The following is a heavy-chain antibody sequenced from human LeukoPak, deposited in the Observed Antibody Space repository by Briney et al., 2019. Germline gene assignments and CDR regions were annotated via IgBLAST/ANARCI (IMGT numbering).Heavy chain of an antibody. Sequence: SETLSLTCTVSGGSISSYYWSWIRQPAGKGLEWIGRIYTSGSTNYNPSLKSRVTMSVDTSKNQFSLKLSSVTAADAAVYYCARARYVNSFYAFDIWGQGTLVTVSS. D-gene: IGHD3-9*01. J-gene: IGHJ3*02. V-gene: IGHV4-4*07. CDR1: GGSISSYY. CDR2: IYTSGST. CDR3: ARARYVNSFYAFDI.